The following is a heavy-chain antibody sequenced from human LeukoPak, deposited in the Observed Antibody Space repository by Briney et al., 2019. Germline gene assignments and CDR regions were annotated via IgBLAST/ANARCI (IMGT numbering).Heavy chain of an antibody. CDR1: GFTFSSYA. CDR3: ARRYFWSGSNSYYYYYGMDV. CDR2: ISYDGSNK. J-gene: IGHJ6*02. V-gene: IGHV3-30-3*01. Sequence: GGSLGLSCAASGFTFSSYAMHWVRQAPGKGLEWVAVISYDGSNKYYADSVKGRFTISRDNSKNTLYLQMNSLRAEDTAVYYCARRYFWSGSNSYYYYYGMDVWGQGTTVTVSS. D-gene: IGHD3-3*01.